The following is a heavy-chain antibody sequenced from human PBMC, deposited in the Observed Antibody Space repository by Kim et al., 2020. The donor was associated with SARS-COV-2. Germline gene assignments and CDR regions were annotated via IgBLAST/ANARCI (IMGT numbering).Heavy chain of an antibody. CDR2: INPNSGDT. Sequence: ASVKVSCKASGYTFTGYYIHWVRQAPGQGLEWMGWINPNSGDTKYAQKFQGRVTMTRDTSINTAYVDLSRLRSDDTAVYYCTRDLAIRPTGGYHWLDPWGQSTLVSVSS. D-gene: IGHD1-26*01. V-gene: IGHV1-2*02. CDR1: GYTFTGYY. CDR3: TRDLAIRPTGGYHWLDP. J-gene: IGHJ5*02.